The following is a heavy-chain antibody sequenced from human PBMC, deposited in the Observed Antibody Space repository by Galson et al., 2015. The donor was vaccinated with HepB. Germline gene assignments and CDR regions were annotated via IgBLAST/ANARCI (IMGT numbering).Heavy chain of an antibody. J-gene: IGHJ4*02. D-gene: IGHD3-10*02. CDR2: INPSGGGT. V-gene: IGHV1-46*02. CDR3: ASSRDYLFGFDY. CDR1: GDTFNTYY. Sequence: SVKVSCKASGDTFNTYYMHWVRQAPGQGLEWMGIINPSGGGTTYAQKFQGRITVTRDTSTSTVYMELSSLRSEDTAVYYCASSRDYLFGFDYWGQGTLGTVSS.